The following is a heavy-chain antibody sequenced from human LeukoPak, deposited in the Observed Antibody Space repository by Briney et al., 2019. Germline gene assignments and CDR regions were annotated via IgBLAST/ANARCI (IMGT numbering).Heavy chain of an antibody. Sequence: ASVKVSCKASGYTFTGYYLHWVGQAPGRGREWMGWINPNSGGTNYAQKFQGRVTMTRDTSISTAYMELSRLRSDDTAVYYCARVQDYGDYPDYWGQGTLVTVSS. CDR2: INPNSGGT. CDR3: ARVQDYGDYPDY. V-gene: IGHV1-2*02. CDR1: GYTFTGYY. D-gene: IGHD4-17*01. J-gene: IGHJ4*02.